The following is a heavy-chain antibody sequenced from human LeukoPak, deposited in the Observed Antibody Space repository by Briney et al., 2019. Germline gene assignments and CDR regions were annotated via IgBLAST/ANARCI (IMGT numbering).Heavy chain of an antibody. D-gene: IGHD6-19*01. CDR1: GYTFTGYY. Sequence: GASVKVSCKASGYTFTGYYMHWVRQAPGQGLEWMGWINPNSGGTNYAQKFQGRVTMTRDTSISTAYMELSRLRSDDTAAYYCARTPGYSSGWYSFPDDYWGQGTLVTVSS. J-gene: IGHJ4*02. CDR3: ARTPGYSSGWYSFPDDY. V-gene: IGHV1-2*02. CDR2: INPNSGGT.